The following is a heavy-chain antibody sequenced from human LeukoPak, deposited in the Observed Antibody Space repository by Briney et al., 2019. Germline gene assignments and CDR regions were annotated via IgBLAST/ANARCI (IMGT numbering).Heavy chain of an antibody. CDR1: GYTFTGYY. D-gene: IGHD3-22*01. J-gene: IGHJ3*02. Sequence: GASVKVSCKASGYTFTGYYMHWVRQAPGQGLEWMGWINPNSGGTNYAQKFQGRVTMTRDTSISTAYMELSRLRSDDTAVYYCARDSGIVVVITDAFDIWGQGTMVTVSS. CDR3: ARDSGIVVVITDAFDI. CDR2: INPNSGGT. V-gene: IGHV1-2*02.